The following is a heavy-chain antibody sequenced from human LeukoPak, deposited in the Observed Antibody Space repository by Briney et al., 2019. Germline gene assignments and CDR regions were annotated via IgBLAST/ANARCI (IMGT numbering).Heavy chain of an antibody. J-gene: IGHJ4*02. CDR2: IRSKANSYAT. CDR1: GFTFSGSA. Sequence: GGSLKLSCAASGFTFSGSAMHWVRQASGKGLEWVGRIRSKANSYATAYAASVKGRFTISRDDSKDTADLQMNSLKSQVTAVDYCKRPTAMVNGWGQGSLVAV. CDR3: KRPTAMVNG. D-gene: IGHD5-18*01. V-gene: IGHV3-73*01.